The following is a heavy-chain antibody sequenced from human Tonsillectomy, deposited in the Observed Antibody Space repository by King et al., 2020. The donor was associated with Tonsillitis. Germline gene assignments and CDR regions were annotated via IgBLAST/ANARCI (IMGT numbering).Heavy chain of an antibody. CDR3: ARTNDYGDYDGAFDI. CDR1: GFTFSDYY. J-gene: IGHJ3*02. V-gene: IGHV3-11*05. D-gene: IGHD4-17*01. Sequence: VQLVESGGGLVKPGGSLRLSCAASGFTFSDYYMSWIRQAPGKGLEWVSYISSSSSYTNYADSVKGRFTISRDNAKNSLYLQMNSLRAEDTAVYYCARTNDYGDYDGAFDIWGQGTVVTVSS. CDR2: ISSSSSYT.